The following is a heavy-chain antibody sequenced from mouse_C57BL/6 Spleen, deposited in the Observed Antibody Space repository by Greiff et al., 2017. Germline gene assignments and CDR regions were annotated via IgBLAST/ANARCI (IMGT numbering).Heavy chain of an antibody. J-gene: IGHJ3*01. CDR3: ARGLYYYGPFAY. CDR1: GYTFTSYW. D-gene: IGHD1-1*01. Sequence: VQLQQPGAELVKPGASVKLSCKASGYTFTSYWMHWVKQRPGQGLEWIGMIHPNSGSTNYNEKFKSKATLTVDKSSSTAYMQLSSLTSEDSAVYYCARGLYYYGPFAYWGQGTLVTVSA. CDR2: IHPNSGST. V-gene: IGHV1-64*01.